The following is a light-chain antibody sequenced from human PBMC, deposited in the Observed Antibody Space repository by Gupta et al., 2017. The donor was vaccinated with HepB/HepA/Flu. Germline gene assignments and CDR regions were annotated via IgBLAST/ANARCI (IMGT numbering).Light chain of an antibody. CDR1: QTINSNV. J-gene: IGKJ5*01. Sequence: IVLTQSPGTLSLYPGERATLSCRASQTINSNVLAWYQQKPGQAPRLLMYGASRRATGIPDRFSGSGSGPDFTLTISRLEPEDFAVYYCQQYGTSPPITFGQGTRLEIK. CDR2: GAS. V-gene: IGKV3-20*01. CDR3: QQYGTSPPIT.